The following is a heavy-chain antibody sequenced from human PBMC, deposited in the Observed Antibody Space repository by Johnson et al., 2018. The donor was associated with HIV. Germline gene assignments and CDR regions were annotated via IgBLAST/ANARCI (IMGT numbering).Heavy chain of an antibody. CDR3: TTDQVGRNYGGKYHI. D-gene: IGHD1-7*01. CDR1: GFTFDDHG. J-gene: IGHJ3*02. V-gene: IGHV3-20*04. CDR2: IHWNGGST. Sequence: VQLVESGGGVVRPGGSLRLSCAASGFTFDDHGMSWVRQAPGKGLEWVSGIHWNGGSTGYADSVKGRFTISRDNAKNSLYLQINSLKIEDTAVYYCTTDQVGRNYGGKYHIWGQGTMVTVSS.